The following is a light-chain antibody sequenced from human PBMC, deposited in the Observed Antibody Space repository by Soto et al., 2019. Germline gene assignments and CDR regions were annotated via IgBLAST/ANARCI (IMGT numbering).Light chain of an antibody. CDR1: SSNIGSNY. Sequence: QSVLTQPPSASGTPGQRVTISCSGSSSNIGSNYVYWYQQLQGTAPKLLIYRNNQRPSGVPDRFSGSKSGSSASPAISGVXXEDEAGYYCAAWDDSLNGHVFGGGTKLTVL. CDR3: AAWDDSLNGHV. J-gene: IGLJ2*01. CDR2: RNN. V-gene: IGLV1-47*01.